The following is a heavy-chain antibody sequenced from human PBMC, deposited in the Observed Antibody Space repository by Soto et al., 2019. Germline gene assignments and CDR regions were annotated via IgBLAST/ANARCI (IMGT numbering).Heavy chain of an antibody. V-gene: IGHV3-74*03. CDR1: GFDFSNSW. CDR2: VNSDGGST. Sequence: EVQLVESGGGFVQPGGSLRLSCAASGFDFSNSWMHWVRQAPGKGLVWVSHVNSDGGSTTYADSVKGRFTISRDNARTTVFLELDSLRGEDTAVYYCARAKSDGLAVWGQGTTVPVSS. J-gene: IGHJ6*02. CDR3: ARAKSDGLAV.